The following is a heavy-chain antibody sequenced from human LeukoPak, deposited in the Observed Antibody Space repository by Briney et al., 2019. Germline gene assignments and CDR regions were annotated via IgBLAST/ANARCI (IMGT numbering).Heavy chain of an antibody. CDR3: ASHQSITIFGVVINNWFDP. D-gene: IGHD3-3*01. CDR2: INHSGST. Sequence: SETLSLTCAVYGGSFSGYYWSWIRQPPGKGLEWIGEINHSGSTNYNPSLKSRVTISVDKSKNQFSLKLSSVTAADTAVYYCASHQSITIFGVVINNWFDPWGQGTLVTVSS. CDR1: GGSFSGYY. J-gene: IGHJ5*02. V-gene: IGHV4-34*01.